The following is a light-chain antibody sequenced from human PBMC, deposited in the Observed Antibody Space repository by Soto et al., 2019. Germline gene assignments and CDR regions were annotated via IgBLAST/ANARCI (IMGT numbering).Light chain of an antibody. CDR2: AAS. J-gene: IGKJ4*01. Sequence: DIQMTQSPSSLSASVGGRVTITCRASQGISTYLAWYQQKPGKVPKLLIYAASTLQSGVPSRFSGSGSGTEFTLSISGLQPEDVATYYCQKHNSAPLTFGGGTKVEIK. V-gene: IGKV1-27*01. CDR3: QKHNSAPLT. CDR1: QGISTY.